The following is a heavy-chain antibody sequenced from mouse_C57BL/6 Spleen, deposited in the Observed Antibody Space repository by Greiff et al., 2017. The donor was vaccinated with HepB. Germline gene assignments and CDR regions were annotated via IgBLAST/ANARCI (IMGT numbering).Heavy chain of an antibody. D-gene: IGHD2-2*01. CDR1: GYTFTSYT. Sequence: VQLQQSGAELARPGASVKMSCKASGYTFTSYTMHWVKQRPGQGPEWIGYINPSSGYTKYNQKFKDKATLTADKSSSTAYMQLSSLTSEDSAVYYCARDGYDENFDYWGQGTTLTVSS. CDR2: INPSSGYT. V-gene: IGHV1-4*01. CDR3: ARDGYDENFDY. J-gene: IGHJ2*01.